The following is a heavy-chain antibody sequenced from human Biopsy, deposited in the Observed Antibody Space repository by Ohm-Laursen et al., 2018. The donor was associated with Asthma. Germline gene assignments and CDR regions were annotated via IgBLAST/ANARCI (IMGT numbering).Heavy chain of an antibody. Sequence: SLRLSCTASRFTYEMHWVHQAPGKGLEWVAVISYDGSSIYYADSVKGRFTISRDNSKNTLSLQMNSLREEDTAVYYCVRDGTDDAFDIWGQGTVVSVSS. D-gene: IGHD1-1*01. V-gene: IGHV3-30-3*01. J-gene: IGHJ3*02. CDR3: VRDGTDDAFDI. CDR2: ISYDGSSI. CDR1: RFTYE.